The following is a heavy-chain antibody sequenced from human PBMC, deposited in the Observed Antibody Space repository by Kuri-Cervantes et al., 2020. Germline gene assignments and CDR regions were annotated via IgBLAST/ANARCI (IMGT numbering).Heavy chain of an antibody. V-gene: IGHV4-39*07. D-gene: IGHD1/OR15-1a*01. J-gene: IGHJ4*02. Sequence: SETLSLTCTVSGGSISSSSYYWGWIRQPPGKGLEWIGSIYYSGSTYYNPSLKSRATISVDKSKNQFSLKLSSVTAADTAVYYCARGHPYGEHFDYWGQGTLVTVSS. CDR1: GGSISSSSYY. CDR3: ARGHPYGEHFDY. CDR2: IYYSGST.